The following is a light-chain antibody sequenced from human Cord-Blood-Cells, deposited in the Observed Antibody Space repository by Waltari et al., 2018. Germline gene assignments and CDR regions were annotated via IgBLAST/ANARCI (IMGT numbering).Light chain of an antibody. V-gene: IGLV2-11*01. CDR3: CSYAGSYTLV. J-gene: IGLJ3*02. CDR2: DVS. Sequence: QSALTQPRSVSGSPGQSVTISCTGTSSDVGGYNYVSWYQQHPGKAPKLMIYDVSKRPSGVPDRFSGSKSGNTASLTISGLQAEDEDDYYCCSYAGSYTLVFGGGTKPTVL. CDR1: SSDVGGYNY.